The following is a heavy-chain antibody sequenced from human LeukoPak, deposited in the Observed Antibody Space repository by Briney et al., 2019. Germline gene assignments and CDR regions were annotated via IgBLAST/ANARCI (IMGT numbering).Heavy chain of an antibody. CDR2: IYHSGST. V-gene: IGHV4-30-2*01. D-gene: IGHD3-22*01. CDR3: ARDGDYDSSGYYNY. CDR1: GGSISSGGYY. J-gene: IGHJ4*02. Sequence: PSETLSLTCTVSGGSISSGGYYWSWIRQPPGKGLEWIGYIYHSGSTYYNPSLKSRVTISVDRSKNQFSLKLSSVTAADTAVYYCARDGDYDSSGYYNYWGQGTLVTVSS.